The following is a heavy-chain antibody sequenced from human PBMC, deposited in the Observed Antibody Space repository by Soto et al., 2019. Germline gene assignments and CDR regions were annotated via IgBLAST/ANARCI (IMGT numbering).Heavy chain of an antibody. CDR1: GFTFSTYA. D-gene: IGHD5-18*01. CDR3: ANSNSYGYGSQKGAFDI. V-gene: IGHV3-23*01. J-gene: IGHJ3*02. Sequence: EVQLLESGGGLVQPGGSLRLSCAASGFTFSTYAMSWVRQAPGRGLEWVSGISGSGASTYYADSVKGRFTISRDLSNNTVDLQMNSLRAEDTAIYYCANSNSYGYGSQKGAFDIWGQGTKGTVSS. CDR2: ISGSGAST.